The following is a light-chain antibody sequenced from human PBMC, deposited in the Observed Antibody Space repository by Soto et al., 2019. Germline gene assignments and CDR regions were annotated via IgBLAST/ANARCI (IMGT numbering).Light chain of an antibody. CDR3: QQYNNWPPLT. CDR1: QSININ. J-gene: IGKJ4*01. Sequence: EIVLTQSPGTLSLSPGERATLSCRASQSININLAWYQQKPGQAPRLLIYGASSRATGIPDRFSGSGSGTEFTLTISRLEPEDFAVYYCQQYNNWPPLTFGGGTKVDIK. CDR2: GAS. V-gene: IGKV3D-15*01.